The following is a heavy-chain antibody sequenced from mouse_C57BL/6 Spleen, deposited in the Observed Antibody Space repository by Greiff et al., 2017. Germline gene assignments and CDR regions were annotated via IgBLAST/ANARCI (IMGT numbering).Heavy chain of an antibody. CDR2: IDPSDSYT. D-gene: IGHD2-5*01. CDR3: ARRRYSNYDYAMDY. CDR1: GYTFTSYW. Sequence: QVQLQQPGAELVKPGASVKLSCKASGYTFTSYWMQWVKQRPGQGLEWIGEIDPSDSYTNYNQKFKGKATLTVDTSSSTAYMQLSSLTSEDSAVYYCARRRYSNYDYAMDYWGQGTSVTVSS. V-gene: IGHV1-50*01. J-gene: IGHJ4*01.